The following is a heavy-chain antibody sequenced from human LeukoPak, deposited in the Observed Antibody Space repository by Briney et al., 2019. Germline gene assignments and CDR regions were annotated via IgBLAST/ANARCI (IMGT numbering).Heavy chain of an antibody. CDR1: GGSISSGSYY. CDR2: IYTSGST. D-gene: IGHD3-3*01. Sequence: SSETLSLTCTVSGGSISSGSYYWSWIRQPAGKGLEWIGRIYTSGSTNYNPSLKSRVTISVDTSKNQFSLKLSSVTAADTAVYYCAGVVAYDFRSGYGDVWGKGTTVTVSS. CDR3: AGVVAYDFRSGYGDV. V-gene: IGHV4-61*02. J-gene: IGHJ6*04.